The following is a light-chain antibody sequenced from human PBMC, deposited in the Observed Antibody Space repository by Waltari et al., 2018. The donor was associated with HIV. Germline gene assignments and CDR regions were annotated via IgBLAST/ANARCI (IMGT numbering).Light chain of an antibody. CDR1: SSNIGRNY. J-gene: IGLJ3*02. CDR3: AAWDDSLSGPNWV. CDR2: RNN. V-gene: IGLV1-47*01. Sequence: QSMLTQPPSASGTPGQRVTISCSGSSSNIGRNYVYWYQQLPGTAPKLLIYRNNQRPSVVPDRFSGSKSGTSASLASSGLRSEDEADYDCAAWDDSLSGPNWVFAGGTKLTVL.